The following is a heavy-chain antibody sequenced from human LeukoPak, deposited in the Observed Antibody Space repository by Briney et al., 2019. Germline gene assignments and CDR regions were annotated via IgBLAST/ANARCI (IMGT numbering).Heavy chain of an antibody. CDR1: GASISSTTFY. CDR3: ARRGVGPTRLYYFDY. J-gene: IGHJ4*02. CDR2: IYYSGST. V-gene: IGHV4-39*02. Sequence: SETLSLTCTVSGASISSTTFYWGWIRQPPGKGLEWIGTIYYSGSTYYNPSLKSRVTISVDASKNHLSPRLSSVTAADTAVYYCARRGVGPTRLYYFDYWGQGTLVTVSS. D-gene: IGHD1-26*01.